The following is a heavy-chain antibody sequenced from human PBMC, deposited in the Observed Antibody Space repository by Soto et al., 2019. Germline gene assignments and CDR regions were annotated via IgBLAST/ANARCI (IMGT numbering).Heavy chain of an antibody. J-gene: IGHJ5*02. Sequence: ASVKVSCKASGYNFSDFYIHWVRQAPGQGLEWLGWVSPKSGGTNYAQKFKGRVTMTRDTSSNTVYMDLSGLKSDDTAVFYCAREISGGGTLNWFDPWGQGTLVTVSS. D-gene: IGHD2-8*02. CDR3: AREISGGGTLNWFDP. CDR2: VSPKSGGT. CDR1: GYNFSDFY. V-gene: IGHV1-2*02.